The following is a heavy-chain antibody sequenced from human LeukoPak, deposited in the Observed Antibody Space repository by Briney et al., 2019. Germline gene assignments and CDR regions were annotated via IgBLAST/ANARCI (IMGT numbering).Heavy chain of an antibody. Sequence: SETLSLTCTVSGGSISSYYWSWIRQPPGKGLEWIGYIYYSGSTNYNPSLKSRVTISVDTSKNQFSLKLSSVTAADTAVYYCASSKRRFHDSSGYLLYYFDYWGQGTLVTVSS. CDR1: GGSISSYY. CDR2: IYYSGST. D-gene: IGHD3-22*01. CDR3: ASSKRRFHDSSGYLLYYFDY. J-gene: IGHJ4*02. V-gene: IGHV4-59*08.